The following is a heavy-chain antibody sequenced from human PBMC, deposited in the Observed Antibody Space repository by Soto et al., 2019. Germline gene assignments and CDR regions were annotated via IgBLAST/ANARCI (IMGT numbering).Heavy chain of an antibody. D-gene: IGHD3-3*01. Sequence: GSLRLSCAASGFTFSSYGMHWVRQAPGKGLEWVAVIWYDGSNKYYADSVKGRFTISRDNSKNTLYLQMNSLRAEDTAVYYCARDDYSGYYTVGRPYYYYYGMDVWGQGTTVTVSS. V-gene: IGHV3-33*01. CDR2: IWYDGSNK. J-gene: IGHJ6*02. CDR1: GFTFSSYG. CDR3: ARDDYSGYYTVGRPYYYYYGMDV.